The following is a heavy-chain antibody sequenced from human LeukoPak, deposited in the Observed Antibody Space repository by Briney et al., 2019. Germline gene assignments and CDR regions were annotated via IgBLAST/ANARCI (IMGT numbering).Heavy chain of an antibody. V-gene: IGHV1-69*02. CDR1: GGTFSSYT. CDR2: IIPILGIA. D-gene: IGHD3-3*01. CDR3: ARVGRDFYYYMDV. Sequence: GASVKVSCKASGGTFSSYTISWVRQAPGRGLEWMGRIIPILGIANYAQKFQGRVTITADKSTSTAYMELSSLRSEDTAVYYCARVGRDFYYYMDVWGKGTTVTVSS. J-gene: IGHJ6*03.